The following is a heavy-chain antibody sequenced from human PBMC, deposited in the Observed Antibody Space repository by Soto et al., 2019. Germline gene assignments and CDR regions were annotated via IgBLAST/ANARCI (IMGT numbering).Heavy chain of an antibody. CDR2: ISDGGGST. D-gene: IGHD1-26*01. CDR3: AKVTLGATTITDYYYYGMDV. V-gene: IGHV3-23*01. J-gene: IGHJ6*02. Sequence: EVQLLESGGGLVQPGGSLRVSCAASGFTFSSYAMSWVRQAPGKGLEWVSAISDGGGSTYYADSVKGRVTISRDNSKNTLYLQMNSLRAEDTAVYYCAKVTLGATTITDYYYYGMDVWGQGTTVTVSS. CDR1: GFTFSSYA.